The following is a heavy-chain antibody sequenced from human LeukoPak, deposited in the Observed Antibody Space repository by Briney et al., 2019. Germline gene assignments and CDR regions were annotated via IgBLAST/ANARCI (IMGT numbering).Heavy chain of an antibody. CDR2: IRYDGSNK. CDR1: GFTFSSYG. CDR3: ARDIYYASSGTPSYYFDY. D-gene: IGHD3-22*01. Sequence: GGSLRLSCAASGFTFSSYGMHWVRQAPGKGLEWVAFIRYDGSNKYYADSVKGRFTVSRDNSKNTLYLQMNSLRAEGTAVYYCARDIYYASSGTPSYYFDYWGQGPLVTVSS. J-gene: IGHJ4*02. V-gene: IGHV3-30*02.